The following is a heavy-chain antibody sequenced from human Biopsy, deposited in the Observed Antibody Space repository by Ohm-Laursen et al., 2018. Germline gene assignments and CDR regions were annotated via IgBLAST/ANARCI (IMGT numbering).Heavy chain of an antibody. CDR3: ARGPKRLTGTSYFED. D-gene: IGHD1-7*01. CDR1: SGLISNYY. Sequence: SETLSLTCTVSSGLISNYYWSWIRQPAGKGLEWIGRLYTSGDTNYNPSLKSRVSVSEDTSKNQFSLGLTSVTAADTAVYYCARGPKRLTGTSYFEDWGRGILVTVSS. J-gene: IGHJ4*02. V-gene: IGHV4-4*07. CDR2: LYTSGDT.